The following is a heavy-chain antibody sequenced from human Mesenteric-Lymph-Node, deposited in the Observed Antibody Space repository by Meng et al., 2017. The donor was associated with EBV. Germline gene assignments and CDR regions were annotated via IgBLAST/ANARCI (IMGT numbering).Heavy chain of an antibody. D-gene: IGHD3-16*02. CDR2: IFHSGGT. J-gene: IGHJ4*02. V-gene: IGHV4-4*02. Sequence: QVQLQGSGPGLVKPLGILSLTCAVSGGSISNSNWWSWVRQPPGKGLQWIGEIFHSGGTNYNPSLKSRVTISVDKSKNQFSLKVNSLTAADTAVYYCARITFGGAIGDWGQGTLVTVSS. CDR1: GGSISNSNW. CDR3: ARITFGGAIGD.